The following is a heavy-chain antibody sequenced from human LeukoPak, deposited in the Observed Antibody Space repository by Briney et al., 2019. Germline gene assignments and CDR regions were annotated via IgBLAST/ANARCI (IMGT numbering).Heavy chain of an antibody. CDR3: ARYTTGHGFDF. V-gene: IGHV3-23*01. Sequence: GGSLRLSCAASGFTFTSYAMSWVRQAPGKGLEWVSTVSGSGAGTYYTDSVRGRFTISRDSSKNTLYLQMNSLRAEDTAVYYCARYTTGHGFDFWGQGTLVTVSS. CDR2: VSGSGAGT. D-gene: IGHD6-19*01. J-gene: IGHJ4*02. CDR1: GFTFTSYA.